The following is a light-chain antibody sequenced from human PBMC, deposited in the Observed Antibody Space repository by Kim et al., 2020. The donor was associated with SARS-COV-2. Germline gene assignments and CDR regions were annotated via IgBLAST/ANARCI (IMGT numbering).Light chain of an antibody. J-gene: IGLJ3*02. CDR2: DVT. CDR1: SSDVGGYNH. Sequence: QSALTQPRSVSGSPGQSVTISCTGTSSDVGGYNHVSWYQQHPGKAPKLMIYDVTKGPSGVPDRFSGSKSGNTASLTISGLQAEDEADYYCCSSAGSYTWVFGGGTQLTVL. V-gene: IGLV2-11*01. CDR3: CSSAGSYTWV.